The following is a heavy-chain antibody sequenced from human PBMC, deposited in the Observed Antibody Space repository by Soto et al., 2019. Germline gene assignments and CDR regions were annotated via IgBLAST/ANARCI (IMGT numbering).Heavy chain of an antibody. CDR3: AKDRYSGYDPYYYYYGMDV. Sequence: GGSLRLSCAASGFTFSSYGMHWVRQAPGKGLGWVAVISYDGSNKYYADSVKGRFTISRDNSKNTLYLQMNSLRAEDTAVYYCAKDRYSGYDPYYYYYGMDVWGQGTTVTVSS. D-gene: IGHD5-12*01. CDR1: GFTFSSYG. CDR2: ISYDGSNK. V-gene: IGHV3-30*18. J-gene: IGHJ6*02.